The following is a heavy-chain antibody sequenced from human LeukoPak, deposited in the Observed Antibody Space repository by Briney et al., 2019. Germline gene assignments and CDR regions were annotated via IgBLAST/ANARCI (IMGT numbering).Heavy chain of an antibody. V-gene: IGHV3-30*04. Sequence: PGGSLRLSCAASGFTFSSYAMHWVRQAPGKGLEWVAVISYDGSNKYYADSVKGRFTISRDNSKNTLYLQMNSLRAEDTAVYYCARGPNSSGWYGGGFDYWGQGTLVTVSS. CDR2: ISYDGSNK. CDR1: GFTFSSYA. D-gene: IGHD6-19*01. CDR3: ARGPNSSGWYGGGFDY. J-gene: IGHJ4*02.